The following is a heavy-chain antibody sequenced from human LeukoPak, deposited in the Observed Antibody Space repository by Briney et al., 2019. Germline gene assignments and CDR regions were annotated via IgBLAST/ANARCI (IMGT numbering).Heavy chain of an antibody. V-gene: IGHV3-15*01. CDR2: IKSKTDGGTT. CDR3: TTDAPSPRTEDLSPWGIAVAGESYFDY. CDR1: GFTFSNAW. J-gene: IGHJ4*02. Sequence: PGGSLRLSCAASGFTFSNAWMSWVRQAPGKGLEWVGRIKSKTDGGTTDYAAPVKGRFTISRDDSKNTLYLQMNSLKTEDTAVYYCTTDAPSPRTEDLSPWGIAVAGESYFDYWGQGTLVTVSS. D-gene: IGHD6-19*01.